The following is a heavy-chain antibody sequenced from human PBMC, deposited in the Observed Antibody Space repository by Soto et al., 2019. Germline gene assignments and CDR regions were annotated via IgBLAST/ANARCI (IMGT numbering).Heavy chain of an antibody. CDR3: ARYTDTYCSY. V-gene: IGHV4-59*01. Sequence: SETLSLTCTVSGGPISGYYWSWVRQPPGKGLERIGYIHYSGSTKYNPPLKSRVTMSVDTSKNQFSLGLISLTAADTAVYYCARYTDTYCSYWGQGTPVTVSS. D-gene: IGHD2-21*02. CDR2: IHYSGST. J-gene: IGHJ4*02. CDR1: GGPISGYY.